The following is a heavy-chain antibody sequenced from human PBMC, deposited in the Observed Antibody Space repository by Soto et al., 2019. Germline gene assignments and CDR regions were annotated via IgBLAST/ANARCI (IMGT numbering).Heavy chain of an antibody. J-gene: IGHJ6*02. D-gene: IGHD6-13*01. CDR1: GYSFTSYW. V-gene: IGHV5-51*01. CDR2: IYPGDPDT. CDR3: ARHGRSSPGNYYYYYGMDV. Sequence: GESLKISCKGSGYSFTSYWIGWVRQMPGKGLEWMGIIYPGDPDTRYSPSFQGQVTISADKSISTAYLQWSSLKASDTAMYYCARHGRSSPGNYYYYYGMDVWGQGTTVTVSS.